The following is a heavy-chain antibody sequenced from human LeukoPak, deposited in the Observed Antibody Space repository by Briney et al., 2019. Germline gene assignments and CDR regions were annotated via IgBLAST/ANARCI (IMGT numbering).Heavy chain of an antibody. CDR1: VYTFTSYY. J-gene: IGHJ4*02. CDR3: VRANYYDSSGYSLYYFDY. Sequence: ASVKVSCQASVYTFTSYYMHWVRQAPGQGLEWMGIINPSGGSTSYAQKCQGRVTMTRDTSTSTVYMELSSLRSADTAVYYCVRANYYDSSGYSLYYFDYWAREPWSPSPQ. V-gene: IGHV1-46*01. CDR2: INPSGGST. D-gene: IGHD3-22*01.